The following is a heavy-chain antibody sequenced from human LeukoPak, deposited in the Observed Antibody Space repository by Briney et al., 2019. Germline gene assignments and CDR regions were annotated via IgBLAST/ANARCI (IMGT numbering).Heavy chain of an antibody. V-gene: IGHV1-8*01. CDR1: GYTFNSYD. D-gene: IGHD3-22*01. J-gene: IGHJ4*02. CDR2: MNPNSGNT. Sequence: ASVKVSCKASGYTFNSYDINWVRQATGQGLEWMGWMNPNSGNTGYAQKFQGRVTITRNTSISTAYMELSSLRSEDTAVYYCARGRIGTMIVVVTKAYYFDYWGQGTLVTVFS. CDR3: ARGRIGTMIVVVTKAYYFDY.